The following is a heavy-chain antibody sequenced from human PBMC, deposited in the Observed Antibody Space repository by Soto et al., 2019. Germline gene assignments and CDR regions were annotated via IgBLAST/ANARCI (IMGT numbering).Heavy chain of an antibody. Sequence: SETLSLTCAVSGYSINSGYYWGWIRQPPGMGLEWIGGIFHSGSTYYNPSLKSRVTISLDTSKNQFSLKLRSVTVADTAVYYCVRLVNMIAVVVDYWAQGTLVT. CDR3: VRLVNMIAVVVDY. D-gene: IGHD3-22*01. CDR1: GYSINSGYY. J-gene: IGHJ4*02. CDR2: IFHSGST. V-gene: IGHV4-38-2*01.